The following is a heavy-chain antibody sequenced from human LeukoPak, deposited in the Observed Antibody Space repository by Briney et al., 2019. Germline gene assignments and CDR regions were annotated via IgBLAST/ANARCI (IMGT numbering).Heavy chain of an antibody. Sequence: ASVKVSCKASGYTFTGYYIHWVRQAPGQGLEWMGRINPNSGGTNYAQKFQGRVTMTRDTSISTAYMELSRLRSDDTAVYYCARDNLLDAFDIWGQGTMVTVSP. CDR3: ARDNLLDAFDI. CDR1: GYTFTGYY. CDR2: INPNSGGT. V-gene: IGHV1-2*06. J-gene: IGHJ3*02.